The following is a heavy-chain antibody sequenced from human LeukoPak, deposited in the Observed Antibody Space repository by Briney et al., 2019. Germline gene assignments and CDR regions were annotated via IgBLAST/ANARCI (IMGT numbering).Heavy chain of an antibody. V-gene: IGHV4-39*01. CDR1: GGSISSSSYY. D-gene: IGHD3-10*01. Sequence: SETLSLTCTVSGGSISSSSYYWGWIRQPPGKGLEWIGSIYYSGSTYYNPSLKSRVTISVDTSKNQFSLKLSSVTAADTAVYYCARRRDADYYGSGSYGISWFDPWGQGTLVTVSS. J-gene: IGHJ5*02. CDR3: ARRRDADYYGSGSYGISWFDP. CDR2: IYYSGST.